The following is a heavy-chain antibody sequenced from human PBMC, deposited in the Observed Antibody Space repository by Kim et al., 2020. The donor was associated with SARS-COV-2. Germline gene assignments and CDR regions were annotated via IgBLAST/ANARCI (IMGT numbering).Heavy chain of an antibody. CDR3: ARDPRTFSGHFDR. D-gene: IGHD3-9*01. Sequence: GGSLRLSCAASGFTFSNYGMHWVRQAPGKGLEWVAGIWYDGTNEDYVASVKGRFTISRDNSKDRLYVQMNSLRVEDTAVYYCARDPRTFSGHFDRWGQGTLGTVSS. V-gene: IGHV3-33*08. CDR2: IWYDGTNE. CDR1: GFTFSNYG. J-gene: IGHJ1*01.